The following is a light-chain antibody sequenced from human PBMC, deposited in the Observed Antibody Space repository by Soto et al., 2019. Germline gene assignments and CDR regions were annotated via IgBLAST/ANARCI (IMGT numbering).Light chain of an antibody. Sequence: QSALTQPRSVSGSPGQSVTISCTGTSSDVGGYNYVSWYQQHPGKAPKLMIYDVSQRPSGVPDHFSGSRSGNTASLTISGLQAEDEADYYCCSYAGSYTYVFGPGTKVTVL. CDR2: DVS. J-gene: IGLJ1*01. CDR1: SSDVGGYNY. CDR3: CSYAGSYTYV. V-gene: IGLV2-11*01.